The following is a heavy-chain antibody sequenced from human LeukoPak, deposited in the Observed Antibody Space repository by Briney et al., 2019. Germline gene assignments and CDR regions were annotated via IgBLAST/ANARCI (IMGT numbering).Heavy chain of an antibody. J-gene: IGHJ4*02. Sequence: GRSLRLSCAASGFTFSTYGMNCVREAPGKGLEWGAVISYDGSNKYYADSVKGRFTSSRDNYKNTLYLQMNSLRAEDTAVYYCARRRGYTAMAGDYFDYWGQGTLVTVSS. CDR2: ISYDGSNK. D-gene: IGHD5-18*01. CDR1: GFTFSTYG. V-gene: IGHV3-30-3*01. CDR3: ARRRGYTAMAGDYFDY.